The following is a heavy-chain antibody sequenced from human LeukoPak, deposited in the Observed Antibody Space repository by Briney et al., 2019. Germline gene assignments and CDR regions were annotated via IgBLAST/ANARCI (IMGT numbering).Heavy chain of an antibody. D-gene: IGHD3-10*01. CDR3: ARGGITMVQGVIRH. Sequence: SSETLSLTCAVYGGSFSGYYWSWIRQPPGKGLEWIGEINHSGSTNYNPSLKSRVTISVDTSKNQFSLKLSSVTAADTAVYYCARGGITMVQGVIRHWGQGTLVTVSS. J-gene: IGHJ4*02. V-gene: IGHV4-34*01. CDR1: GGSFSGYY. CDR2: INHSGST.